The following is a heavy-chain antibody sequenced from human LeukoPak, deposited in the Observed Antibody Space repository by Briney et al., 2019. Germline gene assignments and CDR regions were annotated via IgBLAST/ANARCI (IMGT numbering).Heavy chain of an antibody. CDR2: INPNSGGT. CDR1: GYTFTGYY. Sequence: ASVKVSCKASGYTFTGYYMHWVRQAPGQGLEWMGRINPNSGGTNYAQKFQGRVTMTRDTSISTAYMELSRLRSDDAAVYYCARDLAWKSDGMDVWGQGTTVTVSS. J-gene: IGHJ6*02. CDR3: ARDLAWKSDGMDV. D-gene: IGHD1-1*01. V-gene: IGHV1-2*06.